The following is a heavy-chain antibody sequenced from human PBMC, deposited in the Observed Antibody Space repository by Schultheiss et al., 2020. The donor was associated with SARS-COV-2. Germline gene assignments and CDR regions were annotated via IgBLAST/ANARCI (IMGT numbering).Heavy chain of an antibody. V-gene: IGHV4-39*07. CDR1: GFTVSSNY. CDR2: IYYSGST. D-gene: IGHD2-15*01. Sequence: GSLRLSCAASGFTVSSNYMSWVRQAPGKGLEWIGSIYYSGSTYYNPSLKSRVTISVDTSKNQFSLKLSSVTAADTAVYYCARDRYCSGGSCYSVMGWGQGTLVTVSS. CDR3: ARDRYCSGGSCYSVMG. J-gene: IGHJ4*02.